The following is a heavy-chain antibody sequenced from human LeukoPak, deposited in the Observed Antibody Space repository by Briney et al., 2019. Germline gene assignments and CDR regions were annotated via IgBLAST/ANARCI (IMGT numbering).Heavy chain of an antibody. V-gene: IGHV4-59*12. Sequence: PSETLSLTCTVSGGSISSYYWSWIRQPPGKGLEWIGSIYYSGSTYYNPSLKSRVTISVDTSKNQFSLKLSSVTAADTAVYYCARAEGYSSSWFRKYYQHWGQGTLVTVSS. CDR1: GGSISSYY. CDR3: ARAEGYSSSWFRKYYQH. CDR2: IYYSGST. J-gene: IGHJ1*01. D-gene: IGHD6-13*01.